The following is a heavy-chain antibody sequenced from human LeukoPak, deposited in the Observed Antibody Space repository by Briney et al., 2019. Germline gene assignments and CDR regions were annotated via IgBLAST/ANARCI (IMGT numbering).Heavy chain of an antibody. D-gene: IGHD1-1*01. CDR2: IYYSGST. CDR1: GGSISSYY. CDR3: ARHTTTPDSYLAY. J-gene: IGHJ4*02. V-gene: IGHV4-59*01. Sequence: MSSETLSLTCTVSGGSISSYYWSWIRQPPGKGLEWIGYIYYSGSTNYNPSLKSRVTISVDTSKNQFSLKLSSVTAADTAVYYCARHTTTPDSYLAYWGQGTLVTVSS.